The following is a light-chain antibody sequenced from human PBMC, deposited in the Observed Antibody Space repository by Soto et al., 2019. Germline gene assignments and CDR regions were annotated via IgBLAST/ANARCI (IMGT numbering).Light chain of an antibody. V-gene: IGLV1-40*01. CDR2: GNS. CDR1: SSNIGAGYD. CDR3: QSYGSSLSGLYV. Sequence: QPVLTQPPSVSGAPGQRVTISCTGSSSNIGAGYDVHWYQQLPGTAPKLLIYGNSNRPSGVPDRFSGSKSGTSASLASTGLQAEDEADYYCQSYGSSLSGLYVFGGGTKLTVL. J-gene: IGLJ1*01.